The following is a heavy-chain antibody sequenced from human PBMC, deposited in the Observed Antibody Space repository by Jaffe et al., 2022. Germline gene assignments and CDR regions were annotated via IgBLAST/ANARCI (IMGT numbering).Heavy chain of an antibody. CDR2: IYHSGST. D-gene: IGHD2-8*01. J-gene: IGHJ4*02. CDR3: ARDLVDGPWD. Sequence: QVQLQESGPGLVKPSETLSLTCAVSGYSISSGYYWGWIRQPPGKGLEWIGSIYHSGSTYYNPSLKSRVTISVDTSKNQFSLKLSSVTAADTAVYYCARDLVDGPWDWGQGTLVTVSS. CDR1: GYSISSGYY. V-gene: IGHV4-38-2*02.